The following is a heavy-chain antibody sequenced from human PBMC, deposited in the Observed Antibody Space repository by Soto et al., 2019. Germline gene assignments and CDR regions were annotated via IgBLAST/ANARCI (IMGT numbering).Heavy chain of an antibody. CDR2: IGGEAVST. CDR1: GFIFSHYA. J-gene: IGHJ3*01. CDR3: AKDSIDLNGIYDPFYF. D-gene: IGHD3-3*02. Sequence: EVQLLESGGGLVQRGGSLRLYGTASGFIFSHYAMNRVRQVPCKGLAWVSVIGGEAVSTKCADSVKRRCTVARDNDKNTMYLELDSLRDDDTAIYYGAKDSIDLNGIYDPFYFWGQGTMVTVSS. V-gene: IGHV3-23*01.